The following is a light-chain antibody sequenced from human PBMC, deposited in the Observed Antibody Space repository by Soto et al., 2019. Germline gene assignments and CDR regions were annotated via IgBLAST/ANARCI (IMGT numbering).Light chain of an antibody. V-gene: IGKV3-20*01. Sequence: DIVLTQSPGSLSLSPGERATLSCRASQSVTSSYLAWYQHKPGQAPRLIIYGASTRATGIPDRFSGSGSGTDFTLTISRLEPEDFAVYCCQQYGTSPWTFGQGTKVEIK. CDR3: QQYGTSPWT. CDR1: QSVTSSY. CDR2: GAS. J-gene: IGKJ1*01.